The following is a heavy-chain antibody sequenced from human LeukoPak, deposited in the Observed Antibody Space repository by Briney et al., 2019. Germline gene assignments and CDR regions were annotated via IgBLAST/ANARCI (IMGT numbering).Heavy chain of an antibody. D-gene: IGHD5-24*01. CDR3: ARRRMANPFDY. J-gene: IGHJ4*02. CDR1: GGSISSSSYY. CDR2: IYYSGST. V-gene: IGHV4-39*01. Sequence: SETLSLTCTVSGGSISSSSYYWGWIRQPPGKGLEWIGSIYYSGSTYYNPSLKSRVTISVDTSKNQFSLKLSSVTAADTAVYYCARRRMANPFDYWGRGTLVTVSS.